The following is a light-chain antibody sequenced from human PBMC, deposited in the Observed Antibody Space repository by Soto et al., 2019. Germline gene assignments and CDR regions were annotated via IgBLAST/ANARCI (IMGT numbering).Light chain of an antibody. J-gene: IGLJ3*02. CDR3: AGWDERLRGV. CDR1: TSNIGTNY. Sequence: QSVLTQPPSVSGTPGQAVVISCSGGTSNIGTNYVYWFQQFPGTAPKLLIYQNDQRPSGVPERFSGSKSSTSASLAINGLRPEDEADYYCAGWDERLRGVFGGGTKLTVL. V-gene: IGLV1-47*01. CDR2: QND.